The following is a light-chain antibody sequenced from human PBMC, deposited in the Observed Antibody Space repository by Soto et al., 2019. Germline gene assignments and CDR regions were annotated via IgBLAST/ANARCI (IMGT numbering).Light chain of an antibody. Sequence: EIVLTQAPGTLSLSPGERATLSCRASQSVPSNFLAWSQQKPGQAPILLIYGVSSRATGIPDRFSGSGSGTDFTLTISSLGPEDFAVYYCQQYDSSCTFGQGAKVDIK. V-gene: IGKV3-20*01. J-gene: IGKJ1*01. CDR2: GVS. CDR1: QSVPSNF. CDR3: QQYDSSCT.